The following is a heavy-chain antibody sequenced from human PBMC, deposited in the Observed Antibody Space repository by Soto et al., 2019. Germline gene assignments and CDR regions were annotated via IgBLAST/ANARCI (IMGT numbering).Heavy chain of an antibody. CDR3: AKDQIDYGDYFDY. CDR1: RGHA. V-gene: IGHV3-23*01. CDR2: ISGSGGST. D-gene: IGHD4-17*01. Sequence: RGHAGSWIIKIPGKGLEWVSAISGSGGSTYYADSVKGRFTISRDNSKNTLYLQMNSLRAEDTAVYYCAKDQIDYGDYFDYWGHGTLVPVSS. J-gene: IGHJ4*01.